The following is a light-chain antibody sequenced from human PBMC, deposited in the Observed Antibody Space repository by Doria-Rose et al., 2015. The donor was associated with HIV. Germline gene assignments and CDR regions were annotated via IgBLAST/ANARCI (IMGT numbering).Light chain of an antibody. J-gene: IGKJ1*01. CDR2: DGS. V-gene: IGKV3-20*01. CDR3: HQYGTSWT. CDR1: QSFSSTY. Sequence: TQSPGTLSLSPGERATLPCRASQSFSSTYLAWYQQKPGQAPSLLIYDGSTRATDIPDRFSASGSGTDFTLTINRLEPEDYALYYCHQYGTSWTFGQGTKVEI.